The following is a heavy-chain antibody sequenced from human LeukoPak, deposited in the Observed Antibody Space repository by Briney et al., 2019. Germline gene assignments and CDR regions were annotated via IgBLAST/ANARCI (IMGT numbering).Heavy chain of an antibody. V-gene: IGHV3-7*04. CDR1: GFTFSSYW. CDR3: ARGSGFGGWGDYFDY. D-gene: IGHD3-10*01. Sequence: GGSLRLSCAASGFTFSSYWMSWVRQAPGKGLEWVANIKQDGSEKYYVDSVKGRLTISRDNAKNSLYVQMNSLRAEDTAVYYCARGSGFGGWGDYFDYWGQGTLVTVSS. J-gene: IGHJ4*02. CDR2: IKQDGSEK.